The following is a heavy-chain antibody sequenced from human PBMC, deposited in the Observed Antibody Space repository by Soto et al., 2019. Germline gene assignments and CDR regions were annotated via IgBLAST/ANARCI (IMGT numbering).Heavy chain of an antibody. CDR2: ISGSGGST. CDR1: GFTFSSYA. J-gene: IGHJ6*02. D-gene: IGHD2-15*01. V-gene: IGHV3-23*01. Sequence: GGSLRLSCAASGFTFSSYAMSWVRQAPGKGLEWVSAISGSGGSTYYADSVKGRFTISRDNSKNTLYLQMNSLRAEDTAVYYCAKVGGYCSGGSCYYRYYYGMDVWGQGTTVTVSS. CDR3: AKVGGYCSGGSCYYRYYYGMDV.